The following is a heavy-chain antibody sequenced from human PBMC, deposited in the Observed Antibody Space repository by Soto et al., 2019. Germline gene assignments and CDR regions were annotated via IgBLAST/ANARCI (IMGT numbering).Heavy chain of an antibody. V-gene: IGHV3-48*02. D-gene: IGHD6-19*01. J-gene: IGHJ4*02. CDR2: ITSDTKTI. Sequence: HLVESGGGLVQPGRSLTISCAASGFTFEDYAMHWVRQAPGKGLEWFSYITSDTKTIKYADSVKGRFTISRDNAKNSVYLQMNSLRDEDTAVYYCARSVEGHFDYWGQGTVVTVSS. CDR3: ARSVEGHFDY. CDR1: GFTFEDYA.